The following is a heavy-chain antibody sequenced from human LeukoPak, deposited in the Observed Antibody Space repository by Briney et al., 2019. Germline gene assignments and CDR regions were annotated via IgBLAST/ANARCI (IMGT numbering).Heavy chain of an antibody. CDR1: GYIFTIYY. J-gene: IGHJ4*02. CDR2: INPSGGAT. CDR3: ARGRTLFDY. Sequence: ASVKVSCKASGYIFTIYYMHWVRQAPGQGLEWMGIINPSGGATTYAQQFQDRVTMTRDTSTSTVYMELSSLRSEDTAVYYCARGRTLFDYWGQGTLVTVSS. V-gene: IGHV1-46*01.